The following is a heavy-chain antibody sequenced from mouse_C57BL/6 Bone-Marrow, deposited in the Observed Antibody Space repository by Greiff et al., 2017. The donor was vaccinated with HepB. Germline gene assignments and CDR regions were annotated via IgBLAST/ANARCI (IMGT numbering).Heavy chain of an antibody. Sequence: QVQLQQPGAELVKPGASVKMSCKASGYTFTSYWMTWVKQRPGQGLEWIGDIYPGSGSTNYNEKFKSKATLTVDTSSSTAYMQLSSLTSEDSAVYYCARWGDSTGGRDYWGQGTTLTVSS. J-gene: IGHJ2*01. CDR1: GYTFTSYW. CDR3: ARWGDSTGGRDY. V-gene: IGHV1-55*01. D-gene: IGHD3-3*01. CDR2: IYPGSGST.